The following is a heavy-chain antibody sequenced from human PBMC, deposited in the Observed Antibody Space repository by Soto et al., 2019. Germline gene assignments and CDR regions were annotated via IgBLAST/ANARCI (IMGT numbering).Heavy chain of an antibody. Sequence: QVQLVESGGGLVKPGGSLRLSCAASAFTFSDYYMSWIRQAPGKGLEWVSYISSSGTVIYYRDSVKGRFTVSRDNAKNSMYLQMNSLRAEDTAVYYCVRELAAAGDYWGRGTLVTVSS. CDR3: VRELAAAGDY. D-gene: IGHD6-13*01. CDR2: ISSSGTVI. CDR1: AFTFSDYY. V-gene: IGHV3-11*01. J-gene: IGHJ4*02.